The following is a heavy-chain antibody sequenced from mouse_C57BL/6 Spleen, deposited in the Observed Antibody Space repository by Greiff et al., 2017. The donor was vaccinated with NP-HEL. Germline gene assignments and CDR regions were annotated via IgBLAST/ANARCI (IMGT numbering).Heavy chain of an antibody. CDR1: GYAFSSSW. Sequence: QVQLQQSGPELVKPGASVKISCKASGYAFSSSWMNWVKQRPGQGLEWIGRIYPGDGDTNYNGKFKGKATLTADKSSSTAYMQLSSLTSEDSAVYFCARDYCGSSYYWGQGTTLTVSS. CDR2: IYPGDGDT. CDR3: ARDYCGSSYY. V-gene: IGHV1-82*01. D-gene: IGHD1-1*01. J-gene: IGHJ2*01.